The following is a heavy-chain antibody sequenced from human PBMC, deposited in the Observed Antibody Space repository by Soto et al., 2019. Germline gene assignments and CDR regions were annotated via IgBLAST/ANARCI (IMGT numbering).Heavy chain of an antibody. D-gene: IGHD2-2*01. V-gene: IGHV5-10-1*01. Sequence: GESLKISCKGSGYSFTSYWISWVRQMPGKGLEWMGRIDPSDSYTNYSPSFQGHVTISADKSISTAYLQWSSLKASDTAMYYCARRIVVVPAATPYYYGMDVWGQGTTVTSP. J-gene: IGHJ6*02. CDR3: ARRIVVVPAATPYYYGMDV. CDR2: IDPSDSYT. CDR1: GYSFTSYW.